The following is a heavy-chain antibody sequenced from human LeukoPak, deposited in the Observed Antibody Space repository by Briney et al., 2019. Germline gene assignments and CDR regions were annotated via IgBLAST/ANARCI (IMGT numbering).Heavy chain of an antibody. CDR2: ISAYNGNT. CDR1: GYTFTSYG. Sequence: GASVKVSCKASGYTFTSYGISWVRQAPGQGLEWMGWISAYNGNTNYAQKLQGRVTMTTDTSTSTAYVELRSLRSDDTAVYYCARARAAGTPTLFDYWGQGTLVTVSS. V-gene: IGHV1-18*04. CDR3: ARARAAGTPTLFDY. J-gene: IGHJ4*02. D-gene: IGHD6-13*01.